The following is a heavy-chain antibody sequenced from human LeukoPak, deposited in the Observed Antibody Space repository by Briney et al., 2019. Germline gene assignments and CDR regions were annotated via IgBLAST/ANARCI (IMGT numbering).Heavy chain of an antibody. CDR2: ISAYNGNT. CDR3: ARDGAYSGYAGY. V-gene: IGHV1-18*04. D-gene: IGHD5-12*01. J-gene: IGHJ4*02. CDR1: GYTFTGYY. Sequence: ASVKVSCKASGYTFTGYYMHWVRQAPGQGLEWMGWISAYNGNTNYAQKLQGRVTMTTDTSTSTAYMELRSLRSDDTAVYYCARDGAYSGYAGYWGQGTLVTVSS.